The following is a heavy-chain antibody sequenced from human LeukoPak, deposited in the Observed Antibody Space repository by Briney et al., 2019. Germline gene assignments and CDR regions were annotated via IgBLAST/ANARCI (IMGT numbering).Heavy chain of an antibody. Sequence: RGSQRLSCVASGFTFSGYWTSWVRQAPGKGLEWVANIKEDGSEKYYADSVKGRFTISKDNAKSSVYLQMSSLRAEDTAVYYCARDGARDGYRRNDYWGQGTLVTVSS. CDR2: IKEDGSEK. V-gene: IGHV3-7*05. D-gene: IGHD5-24*01. J-gene: IGHJ4*02. CDR1: GFTFSGYW. CDR3: ARDGARDGYRRNDY.